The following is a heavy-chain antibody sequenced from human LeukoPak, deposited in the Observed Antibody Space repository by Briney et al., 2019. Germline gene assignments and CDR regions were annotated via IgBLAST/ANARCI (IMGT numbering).Heavy chain of an antibody. CDR2: IYHSGST. CDR1: GYSISSGYY. V-gene: IGHV4-38-2*01. J-gene: IGHJ4*02. Sequence: PSETLSLTCAVSGYSISSGYYWGWSRQPPGKGLEWIGSIYHSGSTYYNPSLKSRVTIKVDTSKTQFSLKLSYATAADTAVYYCARRGNDDSSSSXDXXGPGXXVTV. CDR3: ARRGNDDSSSSXDX. D-gene: IGHD6-6*01.